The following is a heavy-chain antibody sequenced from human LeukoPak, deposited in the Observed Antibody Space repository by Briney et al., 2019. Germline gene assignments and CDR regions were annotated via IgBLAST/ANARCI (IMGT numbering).Heavy chain of an antibody. Sequence: SETLSLTCTVSGDSINSGGYYWSWIRQHPGKGLECIGFIYYTGYTYSNPSLKSRFAISLDTSKNQFSLKLNSVTAADTAVYYCARDPGGFGELFGTSGLDVWGQGTTVLVSS. CDR2: IYYTGYT. CDR3: ARDPGGFGELFGTSGLDV. CDR1: GDSINSGGYY. J-gene: IGHJ6*02. V-gene: IGHV4-31*03. D-gene: IGHD3-10*01.